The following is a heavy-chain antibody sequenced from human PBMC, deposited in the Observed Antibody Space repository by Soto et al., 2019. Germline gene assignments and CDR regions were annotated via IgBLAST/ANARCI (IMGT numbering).Heavy chain of an antibody. Sequence: QITLKESGPTLVKPTQTLTLTCSFSGFSLSTTGVGVGWIRQSPGKALEWLAIIYWDNDKRYSPSLKSRVTITTVPSKTQVVLTVTNMDPVDTGTYYCARSLWFGELHWGQGALVTVSS. D-gene: IGHD3-10*01. V-gene: IGHV2-5*02. J-gene: IGHJ4*02. CDR2: IYWDNDK. CDR3: ARSLWFGELH. CDR1: GFSLSTTGVG.